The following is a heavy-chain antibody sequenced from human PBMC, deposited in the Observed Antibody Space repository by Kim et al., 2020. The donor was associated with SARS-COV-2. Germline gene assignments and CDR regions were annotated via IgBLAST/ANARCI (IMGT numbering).Heavy chain of an antibody. CDR1: GFTVSSNY. CDR2: IYSGGST. CDR3: ARDPSSSSWYREGGGMDV. Sequence: GGSLRLSCAASGFTVSSNYMSWVRQAPGKGLEWVSVIYSGGSTYYADSVKGRFTISRDNSKNTLYLQMNSLRAEDTAVYYCARDPSSSSWYREGGGMDVWGQGTTVTVSS. V-gene: IGHV3-53*01. D-gene: IGHD6-13*01. J-gene: IGHJ6*02.